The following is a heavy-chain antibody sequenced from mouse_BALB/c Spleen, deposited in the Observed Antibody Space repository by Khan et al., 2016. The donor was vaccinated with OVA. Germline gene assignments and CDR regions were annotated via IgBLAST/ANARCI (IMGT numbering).Heavy chain of an antibody. Sequence: EVQLQESGPGLVKPSQSLSLTCSVTGYSITSAYYWNWIRQFPGNKLEWMGYISSGGSFNYNPSLKNRISITRDTSKNPFFLKLNSMTPEVTATDYCARAGRWFDYWGQGTLVTVSA. J-gene: IGHJ3*01. CDR2: ISSGGSF. CDR1: GYSITSAYY. D-gene: IGHD3-3*01. V-gene: IGHV3-6*02. CDR3: ARAGRWFDY.